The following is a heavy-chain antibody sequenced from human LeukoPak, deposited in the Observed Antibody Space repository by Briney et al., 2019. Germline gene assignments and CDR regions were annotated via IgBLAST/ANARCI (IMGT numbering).Heavy chain of an antibody. CDR2: IYYSGST. Sequence: SQTLSLTCTVSGGSISSGGYYWSWIRQHPGKGLEWIGYIYYSGSTYYNPSLKSRVTISVDTSKNQFSLKLSSVTAADTAVYYCARGREGSGYYRAFDYWGQGTLVTVSS. CDR1: GGSISSGGYY. V-gene: IGHV4-31*03. CDR3: ARGREGSGYYRAFDY. D-gene: IGHD3-3*01. J-gene: IGHJ4*02.